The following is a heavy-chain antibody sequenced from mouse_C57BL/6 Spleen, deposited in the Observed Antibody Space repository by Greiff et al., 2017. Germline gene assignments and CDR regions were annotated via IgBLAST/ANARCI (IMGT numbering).Heavy chain of an antibody. CDR2: IDPEDGNT. J-gene: IGHJ4*01. Sequence: VQLQQSGAELVRPGASVKLSCTASGFNIKDYYMHWVKQRPEQGLGWIGWIDPEDGNTEYAPKFQGKATMTADTSSNTAYLQRSSLTSEDTAVYYCTTRDYGDAMDYWGQGTSGTVSS. D-gene: IGHD1-1*01. CDR3: TTRDYGDAMDY. CDR1: GFNIKDYY. V-gene: IGHV14-1*01.